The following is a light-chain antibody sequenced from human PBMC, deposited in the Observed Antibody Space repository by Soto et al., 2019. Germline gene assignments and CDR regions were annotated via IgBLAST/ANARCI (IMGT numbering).Light chain of an antibody. J-gene: IGKJ1*01. Sequence: DIQLTLTHPNLSASVGDRVTSTCRASQSINGWLAWYQQKPGQAPNLLIYKASTLESGVPSRFSGSGSGTEYTLTVSSLQPDDFATYYCHQYHNFPRTFGQGTKVDIK. CDR1: QSINGW. V-gene: IGKV1-5*03. CDR2: KAS. CDR3: HQYHNFPRT.